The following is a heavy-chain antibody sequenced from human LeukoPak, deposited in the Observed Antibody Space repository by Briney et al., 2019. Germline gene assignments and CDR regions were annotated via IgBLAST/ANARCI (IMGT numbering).Heavy chain of an antibody. CDR2: ISPNSGGT. V-gene: IGHV1-2*02. D-gene: IGHD6-19*01. CDR3: ARPGIAVAGQRGYFDY. J-gene: IGHJ4*02. Sequence: ASVKVSCKASGYTFTGYYMHWVRPAPGQGLEWMGWISPNSGGTNYAQKFQGRVTMTRDTSISTAYMELSRLRSDDTAVYYCARPGIAVAGQRGYFDYWGQGTLVTVSS. CDR1: GYTFTGYY.